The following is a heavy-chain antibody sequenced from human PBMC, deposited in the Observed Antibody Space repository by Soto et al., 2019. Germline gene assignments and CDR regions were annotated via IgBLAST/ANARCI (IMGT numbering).Heavy chain of an antibody. D-gene: IGHD6-19*01. CDR1: GTSVSGANW. CDR2: IHSSGNT. J-gene: IGHJ4*02. V-gene: IGHV4-4*02. Sequence: QVQLQESGPGLVDPLGTLSLTCAVSGTSVSGANWWGWVRQPPGKGLEWIGEIHSSGNTDYNPSLNSRVSISRAMSKNEFSLNLTSVTAADTAVYYCARTGPYSSGNNWGQGTLVTVSS. CDR3: ARTGPYSSGNN.